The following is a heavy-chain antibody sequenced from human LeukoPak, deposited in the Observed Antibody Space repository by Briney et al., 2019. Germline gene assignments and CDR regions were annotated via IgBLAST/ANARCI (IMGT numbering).Heavy chain of an antibody. D-gene: IGHD2-15*01. V-gene: IGHV3-11*01. CDR1: GFTFSDYY. CDR3: ARVGGRYCSGGSCYPFDAFDI. J-gene: IGHJ3*02. Sequence: GGSLRLSCAASGFTFSDYYTSWIRQAPGKGLEWVSYISSSGSTIYYADSVKGRFTISRDNAKNSLYLQMNSLRAEDTAVYYCARVGGRYCSGGSCYPFDAFDIWGQGTMVTVSS. CDR2: ISSSGSTI.